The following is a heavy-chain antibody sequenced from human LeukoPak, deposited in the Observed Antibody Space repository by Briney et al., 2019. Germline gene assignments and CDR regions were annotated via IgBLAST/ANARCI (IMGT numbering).Heavy chain of an antibody. J-gene: IGHJ4*02. CDR1: GFTFSTYA. Sequence: PGGSLRLSCAASGFTFSTYAMTWVRQVPGKGPEWVSAISSSGADTHYADSVKGRFTISRDNAKNSVFLQMNSLRAEDTAVYYCAGSRGKRITMFRVFDYWGQGTLVTVSS. V-gene: IGHV3-23*01. CDR2: ISSSGADT. CDR3: AGSRGKRITMFRVFDY. D-gene: IGHD3-10*01.